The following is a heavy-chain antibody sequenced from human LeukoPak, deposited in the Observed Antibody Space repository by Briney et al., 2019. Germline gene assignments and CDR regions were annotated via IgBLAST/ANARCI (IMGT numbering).Heavy chain of an antibody. D-gene: IGHD4-11*01. J-gene: IGHJ6*03. CDR1: GASISAFH. V-gene: IGHV4-4*07. CDR2: IYSSGST. CDR3: ARDRVSADYLYYYYYYMDV. Sequence: PSETLSLTCTVSGASISAFHWTWFRQPAGKGLEWIGLIYSSGSTLFNPSLKSRVAMSVDLTKNQLSLKLTSVTAADTAVYYCARDRVSADYLYYYYYYMDVWGKGTTVTVSS.